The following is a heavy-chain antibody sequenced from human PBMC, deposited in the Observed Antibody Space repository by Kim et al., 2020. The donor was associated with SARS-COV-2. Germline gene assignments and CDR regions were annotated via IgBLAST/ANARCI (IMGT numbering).Heavy chain of an antibody. Sequence: ASVKVTCKASGYTFTSYDMHWVRQAPGQGLEWMGWINADNGHAKYSQKLQGRVTFTRDTSASTAYMELSSLRSEDTAVYYCARGWFGKNYFDFWGQGTLVTVSS. CDR3: ARGWFGKNYFDF. V-gene: IGHV1-3*01. CDR1: GYTFTSYD. D-gene: IGHD3-10*01. J-gene: IGHJ4*02. CDR2: INADNGHA.